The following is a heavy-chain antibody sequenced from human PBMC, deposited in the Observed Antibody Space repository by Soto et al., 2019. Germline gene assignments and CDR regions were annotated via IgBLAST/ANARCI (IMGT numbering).Heavy chain of an antibody. D-gene: IGHD2-2*02. CDR3: ARTYCSSNSCYSSCYMDV. Sequence: QVQLVQSGAEVKKPGSSVKVSCKASGGTFSSYTISWVRQAPGQGLEWMGRIIPILGIANYAQKFQGRVTITADKSTSIAYMELRSLRYEDMAVYYCARTYCSSNSCYSSCYMDVWGKGTTVTVSS. CDR2: IIPILGIA. CDR1: GGTFSSYT. J-gene: IGHJ6*03. V-gene: IGHV1-69*02.